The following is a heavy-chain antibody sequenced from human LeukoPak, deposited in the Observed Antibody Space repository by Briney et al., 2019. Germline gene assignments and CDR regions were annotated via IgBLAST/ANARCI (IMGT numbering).Heavy chain of an antibody. Sequence: TPSETLSLTCAVYGGSFSGYYWSWIRQPPGKGLEWIGEINHSGSTNYNPSLKSRVTISVDTSKNQFSLKLTSVTAADTAVYFCARAEGTGYSSSWYAGLAYYFDYWGQGILVTVSS. J-gene: IGHJ4*02. D-gene: IGHD6-13*01. CDR1: GGSFSGYY. CDR2: INHSGST. V-gene: IGHV4-34*01. CDR3: ARAEGTGYSSSWYAGLAYYFDY.